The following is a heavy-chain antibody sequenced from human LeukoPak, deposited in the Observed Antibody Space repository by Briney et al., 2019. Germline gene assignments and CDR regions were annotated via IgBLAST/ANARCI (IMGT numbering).Heavy chain of an antibody. CDR3: ARKKRGIAVAGTGNWFDP. CDR1: GYTFTGYY. J-gene: IGHJ5*02. D-gene: IGHD6-19*01. V-gene: IGHV1-2*02. Sequence: ASVKVSFKASGYTFTGYYMHWVRQAPGQGLEWMGWINPNSGGTNYAQKFLGRVTMTRDTSISTAYMELSRLRSDDTAVYYCARKKRGIAVAGTGNWFDPWGQGTLVTVSS. CDR2: INPNSGGT.